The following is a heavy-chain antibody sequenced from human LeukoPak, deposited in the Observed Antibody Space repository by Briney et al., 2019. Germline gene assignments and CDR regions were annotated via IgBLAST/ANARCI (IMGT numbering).Heavy chain of an antibody. Sequence: GGSLRLSCAASGFTFSNCWMSWVRQAPGKGLEWVANIKYDGSDKYYVDSVEGRFTISRDNAKNSLYLQMNSLRAEDTAVYYCARGGYGYNFFDYWGQGTLVTVSS. CDR2: IKYDGSDK. CDR3: ARGGYGYNFFDY. D-gene: IGHD5-24*01. J-gene: IGHJ4*02. CDR1: GFTFSNCW. V-gene: IGHV3-7*01.